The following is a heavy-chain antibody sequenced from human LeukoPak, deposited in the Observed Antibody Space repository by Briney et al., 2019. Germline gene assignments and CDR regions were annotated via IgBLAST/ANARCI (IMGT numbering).Heavy chain of an antibody. J-gene: IGHJ4*02. D-gene: IGHD1-26*01. V-gene: IGHV4-30-2*01. CDR1: GGSISSGGYY. Sequence: PSQTLSLTCTVSGGSISSGGYYWSWIRQPPGKGLEWIGYIYHSGSTYYNPSLKSRVTISVDRSKNQFSLKLSSVTAADTAVYYCARDVIVGATPYLDYWGQGTLVTVSS. CDR2: IYHSGST. CDR3: ARDVIVGATPYLDY.